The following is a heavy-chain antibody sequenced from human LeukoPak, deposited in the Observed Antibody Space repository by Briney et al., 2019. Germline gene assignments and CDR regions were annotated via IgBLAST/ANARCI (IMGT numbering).Heavy chain of an antibody. Sequence: GGSLRLSCAATGFTFSDYYMSWIRQAPGKGLEWVSYISSSGSTIYYADSVKGRFTISRDNAKNSLYLQMNSLRAEDTAVYYCARVRRWLQLRYFDYWGQGTLVTVSS. CDR1: GFTFSDYY. V-gene: IGHV3-11*01. CDR2: ISSSGSTI. J-gene: IGHJ4*02. CDR3: ARVRRWLQLRYFDY. D-gene: IGHD5-24*01.